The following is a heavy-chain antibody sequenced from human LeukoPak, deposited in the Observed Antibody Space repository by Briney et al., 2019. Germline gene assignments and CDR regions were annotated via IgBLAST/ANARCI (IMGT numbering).Heavy chain of an antibody. CDR1: ANTFTDYY. V-gene: IGHV1-2*02. J-gene: IGHJ5*02. D-gene: IGHD6-6*01. Sequence: ASVKVSCKASANTFTDYYVHWVRRAPGQGLEWMGWINPKSRGTNYAQKFQGRVTMTRDTSISTVYMEVNRLTSDDTAMYYCAGLSSIAARPGWFDPWGQGTLVTVSS. CDR2: INPKSRGT. CDR3: AGLSSIAARPGWFDP.